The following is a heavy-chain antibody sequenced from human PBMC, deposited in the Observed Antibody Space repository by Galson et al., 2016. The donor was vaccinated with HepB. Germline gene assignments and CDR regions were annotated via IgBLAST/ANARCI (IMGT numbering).Heavy chain of an antibody. V-gene: IGHV3-23*01. J-gene: IGHJ4*02. D-gene: IGHD5-24*01. CDR3: AKDLKDGTYYLDY. CDR2: ISGSGAAT. CDR1: GFTFSSYS. Sequence: SLRLSCAASGFTFSSYSMNWVRQAPGKGLEWVAAISGSGAATYYADSVQGRFSISRDNAKNTLDLQMNSLRVEDTAVYFCAKDLKDGTYYLDYWGQGTLVTVTA.